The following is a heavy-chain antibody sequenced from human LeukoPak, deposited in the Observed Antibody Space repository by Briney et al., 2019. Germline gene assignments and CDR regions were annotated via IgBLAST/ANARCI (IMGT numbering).Heavy chain of an antibody. J-gene: IGHJ4*02. Sequence: PGGTLRLSCGASGVTFSSSTMRWCRRAPREGVEVVSGISGSGGSRYYADSVQGRFTNYPAHSKPTLYLQVTTQRADATDVYSCANIWLGSWGLMVYASPGWAYWGQGTLVPVSS. CDR1: GVTFSSST. V-gene: IGHV3-23*01. CDR2: ISGSGGSR. CDR3: ANIWLGSWGLMVYASPGWAY. D-gene: IGHD2-8*01.